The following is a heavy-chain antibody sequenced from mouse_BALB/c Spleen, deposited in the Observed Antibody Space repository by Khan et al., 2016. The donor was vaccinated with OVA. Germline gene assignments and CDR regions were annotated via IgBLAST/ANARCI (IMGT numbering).Heavy chain of an antibody. V-gene: IGHV3-6*02. CDR1: GYSITSGYF. CDR2: IRYDGNS. CDR3: SRGGSSGPAWFPY. D-gene: IGHD3-1*01. J-gene: IGHJ3*01. Sequence: EVQLVESGPGLVKPSQSLSLTCSVTGYSITSGYFWNWIRQFPGNKLEWMGYIRYDGNSNYNPSLKNRISITRDTSTNQFFLKLNSVTPEDTATYYCSRGGSSGPAWFPYWGQGTLVTVSA.